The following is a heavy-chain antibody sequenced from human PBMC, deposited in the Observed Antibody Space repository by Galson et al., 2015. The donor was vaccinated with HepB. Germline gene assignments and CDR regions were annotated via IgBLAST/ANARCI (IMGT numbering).Heavy chain of an antibody. J-gene: IGHJ4*02. CDR3: ARYGVGATTWVDY. D-gene: IGHD1-26*01. CDR2: INPSGGST. Sequence: SVKASCKASGYTFTSYYMHWVRQAPGQGLEWMGIINPSGGSTSYAQKFQGRVTMTRDTSTSTVYMELSSLRSEDTAVYYCARYGVGATTWVDYWGQGTLVTVSS. CDR1: GYTFTSYY. V-gene: IGHV1-46*01.